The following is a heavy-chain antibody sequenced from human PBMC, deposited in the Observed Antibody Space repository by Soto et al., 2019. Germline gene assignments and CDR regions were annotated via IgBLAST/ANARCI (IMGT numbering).Heavy chain of an antibody. CDR1: GFTFSSYG. CDR3: ARVRNPRVVMVDY. J-gene: IGHJ4*02. CDR2: IWYDGSNK. V-gene: IGHV3-33*01. D-gene: IGHD3-22*01. Sequence: GGSLRLSCAASGFTFSSYGMHWVRQAPGKGLEWVAVIWYDGSNKYYADSVKGRFTISRDNSKNTLYLQMNSLRAEDTAVYYCARVRNPRVVMVDYWGQGTLVTVSS.